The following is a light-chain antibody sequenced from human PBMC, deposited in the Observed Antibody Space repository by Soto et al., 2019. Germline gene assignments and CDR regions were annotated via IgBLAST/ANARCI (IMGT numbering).Light chain of an antibody. J-gene: IGKJ1*01. CDR1: QSLLHSNGYNY. V-gene: IGKV2-28*01. CDR3: VQGTHWSRA. Sequence: DIVMTQSPLSLPVTPGEPASISCRSSQSLLHSNGYNYLDWYLQKPGQSPQLLIYLGSNRASGVPDRFSGSGSGTDFTLKISRVEAEDVGVYYCVQGTHWSRAFGQGTKVDNK. CDR2: LGS.